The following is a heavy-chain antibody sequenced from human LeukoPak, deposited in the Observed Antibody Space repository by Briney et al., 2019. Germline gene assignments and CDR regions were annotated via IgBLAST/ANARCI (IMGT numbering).Heavy chain of an antibody. D-gene: IGHD3-10*01. J-gene: IGHJ4*02. CDR1: GYTFTSHG. Sequence: ASVKVSCKASGYTFTSHGISWVRQAPGQGLEWMGWISAYNGNTNYAQKLQGRVTMTTDTSTSTAYMELRSLRSDDTAVYYCARDSLLWFGELFGDFDYWGQGTLVTVSS. V-gene: IGHV1-18*01. CDR3: ARDSLLWFGELFGDFDY. CDR2: ISAYNGNT.